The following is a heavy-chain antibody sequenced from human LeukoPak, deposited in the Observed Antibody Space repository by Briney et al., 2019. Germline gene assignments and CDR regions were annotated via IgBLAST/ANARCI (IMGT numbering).Heavy chain of an antibody. D-gene: IGHD5-12*01. Sequence: GGSPRLSCAASGFSFSSYEMNWVRQAPGKGLEWVSYISSSGSTKEYADSVKGRFTISRDNAKNSLYLQMNSLRVEDTAVYYCAREEGLDYWGQGTLVTVSS. CDR1: GFSFSSYE. CDR3: AREEGLDY. J-gene: IGHJ4*02. CDR2: ISSSGSTK. V-gene: IGHV3-48*03.